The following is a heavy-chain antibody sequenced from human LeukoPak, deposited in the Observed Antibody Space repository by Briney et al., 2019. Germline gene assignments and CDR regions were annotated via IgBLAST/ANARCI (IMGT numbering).Heavy chain of an antibody. Sequence: PGGSLRLSCAASGFRFGSYWMSWVRQAPGKGLEWAANINQDGSEKYYVDSVRGRFTISRDNAENSLYLQMNSLTAEDTALYYCVRDGIRDIPGIITIRYDYWGQGTLVTVSS. J-gene: IGHJ4*02. CDR1: GFRFGSYW. D-gene: IGHD3-10*01. CDR2: INQDGSEK. V-gene: IGHV3-7*05. CDR3: VRDGIRDIPGIITIRYDY.